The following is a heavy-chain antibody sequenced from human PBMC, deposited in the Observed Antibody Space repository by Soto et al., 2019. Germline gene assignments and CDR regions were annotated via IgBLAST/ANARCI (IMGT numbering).Heavy chain of an antibody. Sequence: ASVKVSCKASGYTFSGYYIHWLRQAPGQGLEWMGWINPNSGGTNYAQRFQGRVTVTRDTPTSTAYMELSRLTSDDTAVYYCARSLTEGYCTITGCYTRPLYGMDVWGQGTTVTVSS. CDR2: INPNSGGT. V-gene: IGHV1-2*02. CDR1: GYTFSGYY. J-gene: IGHJ6*02. D-gene: IGHD2-2*02. CDR3: ARSLTEGYCTITGCYTRPLYGMDV.